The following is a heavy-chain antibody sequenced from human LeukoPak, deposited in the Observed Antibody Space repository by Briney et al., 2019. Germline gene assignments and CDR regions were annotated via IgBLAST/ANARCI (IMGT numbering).Heavy chain of an antibody. CDR3: ARGIAVAGTDY. CDR1: GFTFSNYW. V-gene: IGHV3-74*01. D-gene: IGHD6-19*01. Sequence: GGSLRLSCAASGFTFSNYWMHWVRQAPGKGQVWLSRINSDGYSITYADSVKGRFTISRDNAKNTLYLQMNTLRAEDTAMYYCARGIAVAGTDYWGQGTLVTVSS. CDR2: INSDGYSI. J-gene: IGHJ4*02.